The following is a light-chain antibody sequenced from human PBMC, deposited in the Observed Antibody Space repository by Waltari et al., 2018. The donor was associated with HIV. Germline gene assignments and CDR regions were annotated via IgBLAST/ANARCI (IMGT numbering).Light chain of an antibody. CDR2: RNN. CDR1: SSNIGSNT. V-gene: IGLV1-44*01. J-gene: IGLJ3*02. Sequence: QSVLTQPPSASGTPGQRVTVSCSGSSSNIGSNTENRYQQLPGTAPKLLIYRNNHLPSGVPDRFSGSKSGTSASLAISGLQSEDEADYYCAAWDDSLNGPVFGGGTKLTVL. CDR3: AAWDDSLNGPV.